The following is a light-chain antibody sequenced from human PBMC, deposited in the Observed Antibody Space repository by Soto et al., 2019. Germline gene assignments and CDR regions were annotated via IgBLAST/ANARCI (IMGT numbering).Light chain of an antibody. CDR1: QSISSW. CDR3: QQHNSYSQT. V-gene: IGKV1-5*03. CDR2: KAS. Sequence: DIQMPQSPSTLSASVGDRVTITCRASQSISSWLAWYQQKPGKAPKLLIYKASSLESGVPSRFSGSGSGTEFTLTISSLQPDDFATYYCQQHNSYSQTFGQGTKVEIK. J-gene: IGKJ1*01.